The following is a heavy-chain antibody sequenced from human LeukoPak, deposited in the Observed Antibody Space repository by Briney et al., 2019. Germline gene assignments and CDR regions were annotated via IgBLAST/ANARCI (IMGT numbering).Heavy chain of an antibody. Sequence: GASVKVSCKASGYTFTCYDINWVRQATGQGLEWMGWMNPNSGNTGYAQKFQGRVTMTRSTSISTAYMELSSLRSEDTAVYYCAKSKPPAGTEGDKDWFDPWAQETLVTVSS. CDR2: MNPNSGNT. D-gene: IGHD6-13*01. CDR3: AKSKPPAGTEGDKDWFDP. CDR1: GYTFTCYD. V-gene: IGHV1-8*01. J-gene: IGHJ5*02.